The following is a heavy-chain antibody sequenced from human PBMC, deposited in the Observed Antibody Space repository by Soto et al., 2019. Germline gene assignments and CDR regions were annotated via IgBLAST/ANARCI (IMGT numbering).Heavy chain of an antibody. V-gene: IGHV1-69*06. CDR3: AKTLSGYFNFYFYYMDV. D-gene: IGHD3-9*01. Sequence: ASVKVSCKASGGTFSSYAISWVRQAPGQGLEWMGGIIPIFGKANYAKKFQGKITITGEKSKSTANMKLSSLTSKNTAMYYCAKTLSGYFNFYFYYMDVWGTGTTVTVSS. CDR2: IIPIFGKA. CDR1: GGTFSSYA. J-gene: IGHJ6*03.